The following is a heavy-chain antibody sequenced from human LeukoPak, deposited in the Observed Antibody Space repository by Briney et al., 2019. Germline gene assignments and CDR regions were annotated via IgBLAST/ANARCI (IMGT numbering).Heavy chain of an antibody. Sequence: SQTLSLTCTVSGGSISSGSYYWSWIRQPAGKGLEWIGRIYTSGSTNYSPSLKSRVTISVDTSKNQFSLKLSSVTAADTAVHYCARDAFYGDGYKFDYWGQGTLVTVSS. D-gene: IGHD5-24*01. J-gene: IGHJ4*02. CDR1: GGSISSGSYY. CDR2: IYTSGST. CDR3: ARDAFYGDGYKFDY. V-gene: IGHV4-61*02.